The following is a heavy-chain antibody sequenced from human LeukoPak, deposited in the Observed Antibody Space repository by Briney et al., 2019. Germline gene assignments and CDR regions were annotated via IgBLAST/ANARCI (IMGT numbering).Heavy chain of an antibody. D-gene: IGHD4-11*01. J-gene: IGHJ4*02. CDR2: IWSDGSNR. CDR3: AKDAQRGFDYSNSLDN. V-gene: IGHV3-33*06. CDR1: GFTFSHYD. Sequence: GGSLRLSCATSGFTFSHYDMHWARQAPGKGPEWVAVIWSDGSNRYYGDAVKGRFTISRDNFQRTVYLQMNSLRAEDTAVYYCAKDAQRGFDYSNSLDNWGQGTLVTVSS.